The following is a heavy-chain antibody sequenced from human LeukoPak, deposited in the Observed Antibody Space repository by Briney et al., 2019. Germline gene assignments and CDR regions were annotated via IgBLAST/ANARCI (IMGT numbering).Heavy chain of an antibody. CDR3: ARSIAVAGNPGI. D-gene: IGHD6-19*01. CDR1: GFTFSSYS. Sequence: GGSLRLSCAASGFTFSSYSMNWVRQAPGKGLEWVSSISSSSSYIYYADSVKGRFTISRDNAKNSLYLQMNSLRAEDTAVYYCARSIAVAGNPGIWGQGTMVTVSS. J-gene: IGHJ3*02. V-gene: IGHV3-21*01. CDR2: ISSSSSYI.